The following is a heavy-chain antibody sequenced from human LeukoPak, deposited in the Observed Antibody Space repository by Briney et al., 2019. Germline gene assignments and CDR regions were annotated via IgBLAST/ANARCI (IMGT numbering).Heavy chain of an antibody. V-gene: IGHV1-18*01. Sequence: GASVKVSCKASGYTFTSYGISWVRQAPGQGLEWMGWISAYNGNTNYAQKLQGRVTMTTDTSTSIAYMELRSLRSDDTAVYYCASPYYDFWSGYHIWGQGTLVTVSS. D-gene: IGHD3-3*01. CDR2: ISAYNGNT. CDR1: GYTFTSYG. CDR3: ASPYYDFWSGYHI. J-gene: IGHJ4*02.